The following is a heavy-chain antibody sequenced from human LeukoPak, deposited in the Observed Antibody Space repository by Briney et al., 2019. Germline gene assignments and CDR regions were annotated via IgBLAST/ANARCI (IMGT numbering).Heavy chain of an antibody. J-gene: IGHJ4*02. Sequence: ASVKVSCKASGYTFTSYDISCVRQAPGQGLEWMGGIIPIFGTANYAQKFQGRVTITADKSTSTAYMELSSLRSDDTAVYYCARDRTYYDILTGYVEYWGQGTLVTVSS. CDR1: GYTFTSYD. CDR3: ARDRTYYDILTGYVEY. D-gene: IGHD3-9*01. V-gene: IGHV1-69*06. CDR2: IIPIFGTA.